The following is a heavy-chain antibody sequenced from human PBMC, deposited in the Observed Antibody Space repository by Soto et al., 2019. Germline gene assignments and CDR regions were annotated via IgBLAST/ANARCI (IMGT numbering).Heavy chain of an antibody. CDR2: IIPIFGTA. J-gene: IGHJ6*02. CDR1: GGTFSSYA. V-gene: IGHV1-69*13. Sequence: ALVKVSCKASGGTFSSYAISWVRQAPGQGLEWMGGIIPIFGTANYAQKFQGRVTITADESTSTAYMELSSLRSEDTAVYYCARDRQQWLVRVYGMDVWGQGTTVTVSS. D-gene: IGHD6-19*01. CDR3: ARDRQQWLVRVYGMDV.